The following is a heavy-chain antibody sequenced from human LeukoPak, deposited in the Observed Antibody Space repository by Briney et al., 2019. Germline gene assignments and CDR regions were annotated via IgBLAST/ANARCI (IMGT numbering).Heavy chain of an antibody. D-gene: IGHD3-10*01. CDR3: ARDSMVRHAVHI. CDR1: GYTFTGYY. CDR2: ISPNSGGT. J-gene: IGHJ3*02. Sequence: ASVKVSCKASGYTFTGYYMHWVRQAPGQGLQWMGWISPNSGGTSYAQKFQGRVTMTRDTSITTAYMELSRLRSDDTAVYYCARDSMVRHAVHISDKGTIVHVPS. V-gene: IGHV1-2*02.